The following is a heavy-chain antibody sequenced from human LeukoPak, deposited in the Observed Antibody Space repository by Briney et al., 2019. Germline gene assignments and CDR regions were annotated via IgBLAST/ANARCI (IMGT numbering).Heavy chain of an antibody. V-gene: IGHV1-18*01. CDR1: GYTFTSYG. J-gene: IGHJ4*02. CDR2: ISAYNGNT. D-gene: IGHD3-10*01. CDR3: ARLTLRYYYGSAYDY. Sequence: GASVKVSCKASGYTFTSYGISWVRQAPGQGLEWMGWISAYNGNTNYAQKLQGRVTMTTDTSTSTAYMELRSLRSDDTAVYYCARLTLRYYYGSAYDYWGQGTLVTVSS.